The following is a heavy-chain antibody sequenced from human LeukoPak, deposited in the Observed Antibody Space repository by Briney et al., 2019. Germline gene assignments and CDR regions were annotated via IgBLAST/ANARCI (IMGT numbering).Heavy chain of an antibody. D-gene: IGHD5-18*01. V-gene: IGHV3-30*04. CDR2: ISYDGSNK. CDR1: GFTFSSYA. J-gene: IGHJ4*02. Sequence: QTGRSLRLSCAASGFTFSSYAMHWVRQAPGKGLEWVAVISYDGSNKYYADSVKGRFTISRDNSKNTLYLQMNSLRDEDTAVYYCARASGYSYGPSGNYFDYWGQGTLVTVSS. CDR3: ARASGYSYGPSGNYFDY.